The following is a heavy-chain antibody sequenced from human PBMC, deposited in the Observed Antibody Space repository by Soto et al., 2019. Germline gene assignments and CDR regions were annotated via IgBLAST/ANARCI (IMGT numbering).Heavy chain of an antibody. CDR2: IYYSGST. D-gene: IGHD6-6*01. Sequence: SETLSLTCTVSGGSISSGDYYWSWIRQPPGKGLEWIGYIYYSGSTYYNPSLKSRVTISVDTSKNQFSLKLSSVTAADTAVYYCARDHGSSHLNHGMDVWGQGTTVTVSS. J-gene: IGHJ6*02. CDR1: GGSISSGDYY. CDR3: ARDHGSSHLNHGMDV. V-gene: IGHV4-30-4*01.